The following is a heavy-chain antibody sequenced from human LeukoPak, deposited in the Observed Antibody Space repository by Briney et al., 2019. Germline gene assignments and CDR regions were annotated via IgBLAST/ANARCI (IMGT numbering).Heavy chain of an antibody. CDR2: MNPNSGNT. J-gene: IGHJ4*02. Sequence: ASVKVSCKASGYTFTGYYMHWVRQAPGQGREWMGWMNPNSGNTGYAQKFQGRVTMTRNTSISTAYMELSSLRSEDTAVYYCARGYYYGSGSYNYWGQGTLVTVSS. CDR3: ARGYYYGSGSYNY. D-gene: IGHD3-10*01. CDR1: GYTFTGYY. V-gene: IGHV1-8*02.